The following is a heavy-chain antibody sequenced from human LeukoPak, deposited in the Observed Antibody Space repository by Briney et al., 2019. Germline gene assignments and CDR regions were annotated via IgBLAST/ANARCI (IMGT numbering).Heavy chain of an antibody. D-gene: IGHD5-12*01. CDR2: IYYSGST. V-gene: IGHV4-39*01. Sequence: SETLSLTCTVSGGSISSSSYYWGWIRQPPGKGLEWIGSIYYSGSTYYNPSLKSRVTISVDTSKHQFSLKLSSVTAADTAVYYCARRETDIVATTGSFDYWGQGTLVTVSS. CDR3: ARRETDIVATTGSFDY. J-gene: IGHJ4*02. CDR1: GGSISSSSYY.